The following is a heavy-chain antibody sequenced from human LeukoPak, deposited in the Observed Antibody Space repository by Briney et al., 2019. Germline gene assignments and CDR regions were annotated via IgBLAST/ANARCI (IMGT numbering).Heavy chain of an antibody. V-gene: IGHV4-59*01. CDR1: GGSISSYY. J-gene: IGHJ4*02. CDR3: ATMVQGVHTYFGS. Sequence: SETLSLTCTVSGGSISSYYWSWIRQPPGKGLEWIGYIYYSGSTNYNSSLKSRVTISVDASKNQFSLKLSSVTAADTAVYYCATMVQGVHTYFGSWGQGNLVAVSS. CDR2: IYYSGST. D-gene: IGHD3-10*01.